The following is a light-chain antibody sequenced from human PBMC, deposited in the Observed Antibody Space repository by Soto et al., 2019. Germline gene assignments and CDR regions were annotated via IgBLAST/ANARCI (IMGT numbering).Light chain of an antibody. CDR2: DVS. CDR1: SSHVGGYNY. Sequence: QSALTQPASGSGSPGQSITISCTGASSHVGGYNYVSWYQQHPGKAAKLMIYDVSNRPSGVSNRFSGSKSGNTASLTISGLQAEDEADYYCSSYTSSSTLVFGTGTKVTVL. CDR3: SSYTSSSTLV. J-gene: IGLJ1*01. V-gene: IGLV2-14*01.